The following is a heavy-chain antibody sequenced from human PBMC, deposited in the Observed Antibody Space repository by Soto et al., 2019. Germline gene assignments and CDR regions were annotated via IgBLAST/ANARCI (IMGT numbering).Heavy chain of an antibody. V-gene: IGHV3-7*03. D-gene: IGHD6-6*01. Sequence: SLRLSCAASGFTFSGYWMSWVRQAPGKGLEWVANIKQDGSEKYYVDSVKGRFTVSRDNAKNSLYLQMNSLRAEDTAVYYCARGIRIAARPVYFDCWGQGTLVTVSS. CDR3: ARGIRIAARPVYFDC. CDR2: IKQDGSEK. CDR1: GFTFSGYW. J-gene: IGHJ4*02.